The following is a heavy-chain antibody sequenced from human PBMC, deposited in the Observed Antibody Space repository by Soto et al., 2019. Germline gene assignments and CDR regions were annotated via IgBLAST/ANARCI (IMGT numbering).Heavy chain of an antibody. Sequence: QVQLVQSGAEVKKPGASVKVSCKASGYTFTSYGISWVRQAPGQGLEWMGWISAYNGNTNYAEKRHGRVTITTNTSTRTAYMELRSVGSDDTAVYYGAREGAPGLNGGQGTLVTVSS. CDR1: GYTFTSYG. CDR3: AREGAPGLN. J-gene: IGHJ4*02. V-gene: IGHV1-18*01. CDR2: ISAYNGNT. D-gene: IGHD1-1*01.